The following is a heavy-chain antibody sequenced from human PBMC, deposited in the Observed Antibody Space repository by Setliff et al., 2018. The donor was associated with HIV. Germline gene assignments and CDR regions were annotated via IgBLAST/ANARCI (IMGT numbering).Heavy chain of an antibody. Sequence: PSETLSLTCTVSGDSISGYYWSWVRQPPGKGLEWIGYVYYSGSTNYDPSLKGRVTISVDTSKNQFSLKLTSVTAADTAMYYCAAFLVSPVTTQDYWGQGTPVTVSS. CDR1: GDSISGYY. CDR3: AAFLVSPVTTQDY. CDR2: VYYSGST. V-gene: IGHV4-59*08. D-gene: IGHD4-17*01. J-gene: IGHJ4*02.